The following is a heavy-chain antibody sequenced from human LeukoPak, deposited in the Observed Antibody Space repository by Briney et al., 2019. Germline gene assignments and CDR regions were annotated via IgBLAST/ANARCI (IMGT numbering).Heavy chain of an antibody. CDR1: GGSISSYY. CDR2: IYYSGST. D-gene: IGHD3-22*01. V-gene: IGHV4-59*01. CDR3: ASSHDYDSSGYFVGYYFDY. Sequence: SETLSLTCTVSGGSISSYYWSWIRQPPGKGLEWIGYIYYSGSTNYNPSLKSRVTISVDTSKNQFSLKLSSVTAADTAVYYCASSHDYDSSGYFVGYYFDYWGQGTLVTVPS. J-gene: IGHJ4*02.